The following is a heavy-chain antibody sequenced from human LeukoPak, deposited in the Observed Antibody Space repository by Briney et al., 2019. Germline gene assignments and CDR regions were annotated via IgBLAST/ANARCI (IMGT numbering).Heavy chain of an antibody. J-gene: IGHJ4*02. Sequence: GESLKISCKGSGYSFSSYWIGWVRQMSGKGLEWMGIIYPGDSDTRYSPSFQGQVIISADKSITTAYLQWSSLRASDTAMYYCARLSSGQIYPSDYWGQGTLVTVSS. CDR2: IYPGDSDT. D-gene: IGHD3-22*01. CDR1: GYSFSSYW. V-gene: IGHV5-51*01. CDR3: ARLSSGQIYPSDY.